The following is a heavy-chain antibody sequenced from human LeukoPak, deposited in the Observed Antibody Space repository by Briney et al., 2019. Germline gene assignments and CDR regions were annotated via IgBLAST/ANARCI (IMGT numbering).Heavy chain of an antibody. CDR1: GFIFSSYG. CDR2: ISSDGSNK. Sequence: GGSLRLSCAASGFIFSSYGMHWVRQAPGKGLEWVAVISSDGSNKYYADSVTGRFTISRDNSKNTLYLQMNSLRADDTAVYYCARRDYYDSSGYGTFDYWGQGTLVTVSS. J-gene: IGHJ4*02. D-gene: IGHD3-22*01. V-gene: IGHV3-30*03. CDR3: ARRDYYDSSGYGTFDY.